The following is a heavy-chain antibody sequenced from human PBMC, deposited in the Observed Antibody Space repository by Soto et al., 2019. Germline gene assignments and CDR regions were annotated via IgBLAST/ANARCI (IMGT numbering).Heavy chain of an antibody. CDR2: IRSKAYGGTI. D-gene: IGHD1-26*01. V-gene: IGHV3-49*03. CDR1: GFTFGDYA. J-gene: IGHJ4*02. Sequence: GGSLRLSCTASGFTFGDYAMSWFRRAPGKGLEWVGFIRSKAYGGTIEYAASVKGRFTISRDDSKSIAYLQMNSLKTEDTAVYYCTRDLQGVVGAPAPDYWDQGTLVTVSS. CDR3: TRDLQGVVGAPAPDY.